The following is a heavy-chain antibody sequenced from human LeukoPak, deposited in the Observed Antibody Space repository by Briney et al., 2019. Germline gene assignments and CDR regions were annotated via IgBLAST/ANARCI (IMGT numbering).Heavy chain of an antibody. CDR3: AKASGYGDYGYYSYYIDV. Sequence: GGSLRLSCATSGFSFSSYGMSWVRQAPGKGLEWVSSISGLSGRTYYADSVKGRVTISRDNSKNALSLQMNSLRAEDTAVYYCAKASGYGDYGYYSYYIDVWGKGTTVTISS. CDR1: GFSFSSYG. J-gene: IGHJ6*03. CDR2: ISGLSGRT. V-gene: IGHV3-23*01. D-gene: IGHD4-17*01.